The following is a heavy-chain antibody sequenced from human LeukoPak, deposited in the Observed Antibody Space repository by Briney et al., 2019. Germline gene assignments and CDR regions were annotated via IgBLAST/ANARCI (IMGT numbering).Heavy chain of an antibody. J-gene: IGHJ3*02. Sequence: SETLSLTCTVSGYSISSGYYWGWIRQPPGKGLEWIGSIYHSGSTYYNPSLKSRVTIPVDTSKNQFSLKLSSVTAADTAVYYCARDRGNLDAFDIWGQGTMVTVSS. CDR2: IYHSGST. D-gene: IGHD4-23*01. CDR3: ARDRGNLDAFDI. V-gene: IGHV4-38-2*02. CDR1: GYSISSGYY.